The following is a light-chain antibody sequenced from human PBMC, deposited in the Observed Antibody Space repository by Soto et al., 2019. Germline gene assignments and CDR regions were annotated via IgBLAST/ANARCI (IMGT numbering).Light chain of an antibody. J-gene: IGLJ1*01. Sequence: QSALTQPASVSASPGQSITMSCTGTSSDVGAYNYVSWYQQHPGKAPKLMIYEVSNRPSGVSNRFSGSKSGNTASLTISGLQAEDEADYYCNSYIAGSTYVFGTGTKVTVL. CDR2: EVS. V-gene: IGLV2-14*01. CDR3: NSYIAGSTYV. CDR1: SSDVGAYNY.